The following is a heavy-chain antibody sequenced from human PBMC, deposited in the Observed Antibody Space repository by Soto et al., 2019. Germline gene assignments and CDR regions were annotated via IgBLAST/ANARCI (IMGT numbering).Heavy chain of an antibody. CDR2: IHAGNGST. CDR1: GSTFTSYG. Sequence: ASVKVSCNASGSTFTSYGISWVRQAPGQGLEWMGWIHAGNGSTKYSQNFQGRVTISRDTSATTAYMELNSLRSEDTAVYYCARGVAFLDYWGQGTMVNVSS. J-gene: IGHJ4*02. CDR3: ARGVAFLDY. V-gene: IGHV1-3*01. D-gene: IGHD2-15*01.